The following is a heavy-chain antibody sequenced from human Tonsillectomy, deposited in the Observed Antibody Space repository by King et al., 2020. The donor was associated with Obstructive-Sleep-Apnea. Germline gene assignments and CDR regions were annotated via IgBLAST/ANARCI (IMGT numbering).Heavy chain of an antibody. CDR3: ARCSSTYFSFFDS. J-gene: IGHJ4*02. V-gene: IGHV3-72*01. D-gene: IGHD2-2*01. CDR1: GFTFIDHQ. Sequence: QLVQSGGGLVQPGGSLTLSCAASGFTFIDHQMHWVRQAPGKGLEWVGRITNKANSYTTEYAASVKGRFTISRHDSENSLYLQMSSLKTEDTAVYYCARCSSTYFSFFDSWGQGTLVTVSS. CDR2: ITNKANSYTT.